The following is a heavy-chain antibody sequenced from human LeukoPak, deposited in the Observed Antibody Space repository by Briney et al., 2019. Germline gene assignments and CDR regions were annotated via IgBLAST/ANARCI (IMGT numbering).Heavy chain of an antibody. Sequence: GGSLRLSCAASGFTFSSYAMSWVRQAPGKGLEWVSAISGSGGSTYYADSVKGRFTISRDNSKNTLYLQMNSLRAEDTAVYYCAKPGNYYDSSGYYVDYWGQGTLVTVSS. J-gene: IGHJ4*02. D-gene: IGHD3-22*01. CDR3: AKPGNYYDSSGYYVDY. CDR2: ISGSGGST. V-gene: IGHV3-23*01. CDR1: GFTFSSYA.